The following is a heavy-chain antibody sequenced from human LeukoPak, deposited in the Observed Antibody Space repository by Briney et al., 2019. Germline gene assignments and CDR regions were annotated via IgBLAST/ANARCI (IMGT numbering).Heavy chain of an antibody. D-gene: IGHD2-2*01. V-gene: IGHV3-23*01. CDR3: ARYQLLSRHFDY. CDR1: GFTFSSYA. J-gene: IGHJ4*02. CDR2: ISGSGGST. Sequence: GGSLRLSCAASGFTFSSYAMSWVRQAPGKGLEWVSAISGSGGSTYYADSVKGRFTISRDNSKNTLYLQMNSLRAEDTAVYYCARYQLLSRHFDYWGQGTLVTVSS.